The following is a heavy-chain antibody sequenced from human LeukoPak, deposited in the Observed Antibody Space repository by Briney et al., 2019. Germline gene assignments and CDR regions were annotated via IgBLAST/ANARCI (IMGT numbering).Heavy chain of an antibody. V-gene: IGHV3-23*01. CDR2: ISGSGGST. D-gene: IGHD2-2*01. J-gene: IGHJ5*02. CDR1: GFTFSSYA. Sequence: PGGSLRLSCAASGFTFSSYAMSWVRQAPGKGLEWVSAISGSGGSTYYADSVKGRFTISRDNSKNTLYLQMKSLRAEDTAVYYCAKSDQVVPAAMGHFDPWGQGTLVTVSS. CDR3: AKSDQVVPAAMGHFDP.